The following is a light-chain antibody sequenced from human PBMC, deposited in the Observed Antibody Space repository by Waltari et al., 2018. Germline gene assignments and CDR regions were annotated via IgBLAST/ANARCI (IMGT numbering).Light chain of an antibody. CDR1: ASTIGANL. J-gene: IGLJ3*02. Sequence: QSVLTQPPSTSGTPGQRVTISCSGSASTIGANLVTWSQQLPGKAPKLLIHRTDLRPSGVPDRFSGSKFGTSASLAISGLQSEDEADYFCASWDDSLNGHWVFGGGTKVTVL. CDR3: ASWDDSLNGHWV. CDR2: RTD. V-gene: IGLV1-44*01.